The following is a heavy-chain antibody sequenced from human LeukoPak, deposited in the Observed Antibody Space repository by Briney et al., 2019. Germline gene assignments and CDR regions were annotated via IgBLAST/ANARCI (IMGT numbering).Heavy chain of an antibody. CDR3: AKWNSYSYYMDV. CDR1: GGSISSYY. V-gene: IGHV4-59*01. CDR2: IYYSGST. J-gene: IGHJ6*03. Sequence: SETLSLTCTVSGGSISSYYWSWIRQPPGKGLEWIGYIYYSGSTNYNASLKSRVTISVDTSKNQFSLKLSSVTAADTAVYYCAKWNSYSYYMDVWGKGTTVTVSS. D-gene: IGHD1-1*01.